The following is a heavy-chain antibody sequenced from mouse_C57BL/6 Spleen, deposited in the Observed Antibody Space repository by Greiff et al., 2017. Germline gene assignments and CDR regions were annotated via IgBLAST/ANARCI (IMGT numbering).Heavy chain of an antibody. CDR3: ARQEGITTEFAY. Sequence: DVHLVESGGDLVKPGGSLKLSCAASGFTFSSYGMSWVRQTPDKRLEWVATISSGGSYTYYPDSVKGRFTISRDNAKNTLYLQMSSLKSEDTAMYYCARQEGITTEFAYWGQGTLVTVSA. D-gene: IGHD1-1*01. CDR1: GFTFSSYG. CDR2: ISSGGSYT. V-gene: IGHV5-6*01. J-gene: IGHJ3*01.